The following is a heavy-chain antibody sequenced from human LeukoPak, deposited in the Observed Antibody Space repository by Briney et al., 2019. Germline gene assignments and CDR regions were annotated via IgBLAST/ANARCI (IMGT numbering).Heavy chain of an antibody. CDR3: AREEVVVPAAPIDY. CDR1: GYTFNSYA. Sequence: GASVKVSCKASGYTFNSYAMSWVRQAPGQGLEWMGWINPNSGGTNYAQKFQGRVTMTRDTSISTAYMELSRLRSDDTAVYYCAREEVVVPAAPIDYWGQGTLVTVSS. CDR2: INPNSGGT. D-gene: IGHD2-2*01. J-gene: IGHJ4*02. V-gene: IGHV1-2*02.